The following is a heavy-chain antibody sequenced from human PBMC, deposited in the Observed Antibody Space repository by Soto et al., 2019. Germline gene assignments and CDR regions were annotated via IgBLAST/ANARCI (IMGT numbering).Heavy chain of an antibody. V-gene: IGHV1-18*01. CDR2: INPFNGNT. CDR3: ARGRTRPFDY. CDR1: GYMFTSYG. D-gene: IGHD2-2*01. Sequence: QVQLVQSRAEVKKPWASVKVSCKASGYMFTSYGISWVRQAPGQGLEWMGWINPFNGNTNYVQKVQGRVTMTTDTSTSTAYMEVRSLRSDDTAVYYCARGRTRPFDYWGLGTLVTVSS. J-gene: IGHJ4*02.